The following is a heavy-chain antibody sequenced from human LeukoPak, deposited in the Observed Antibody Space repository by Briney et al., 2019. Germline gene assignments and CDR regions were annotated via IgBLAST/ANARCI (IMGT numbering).Heavy chain of an antibody. J-gene: IGHJ4*02. V-gene: IGHV3-30-3*01. CDR2: ISYDGSNK. CDR1: GFTFSSYA. D-gene: IGHD3-22*01. Sequence: GGSLRLSCAASGFTFSSYAMHWVRQAPGKGLEWVAVISYDGSNKYYAGSVKGRFTISRDNSKNTLYLQMNSLRAEDTAVYYCARDSLDSSGYYPGLCDYWGQGTLVTVSS. CDR3: ARDSLDSSGYYPGLCDY.